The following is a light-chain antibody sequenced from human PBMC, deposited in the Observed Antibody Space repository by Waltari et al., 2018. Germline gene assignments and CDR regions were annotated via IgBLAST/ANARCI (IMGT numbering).Light chain of an antibody. CDR3: QQYYDYPIN. CDR2: DAS. CDR1: QNLNTF. J-gene: IGKJ5*01. Sequence: DIQMTQSHCTGSASLGERVTITCRASQNLNTFLSWYQQKPGAVPNLLIYDASTLERGVPSRFSGSGSGTHFTLTISGLQPDDFATYYCQQYYDYPINFGQGTRL. V-gene: IGKV1-5*01.